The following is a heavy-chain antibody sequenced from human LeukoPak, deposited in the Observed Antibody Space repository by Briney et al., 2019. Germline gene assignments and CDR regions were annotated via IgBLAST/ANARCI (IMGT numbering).Heavy chain of an antibody. CDR1: GYSFTSYW. CDR3: ARGYCSSTSCQGSSYYYGMDV. J-gene: IGHJ6*04. Sequence: GESLKISCKGSGYSFTSYWISWVRQMPGKGLEWMGRIDPSDSYTNYSPSFQGHVTISADKSISTAYLQWSSLKASDTAMYYCARGYCSSTSCQGSSYYYGMDVWGKGTTVTVSS. CDR2: IDPSDSYT. D-gene: IGHD2-2*01. V-gene: IGHV5-10-1*01.